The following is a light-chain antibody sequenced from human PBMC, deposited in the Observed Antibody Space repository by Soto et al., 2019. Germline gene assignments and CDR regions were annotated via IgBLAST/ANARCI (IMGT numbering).Light chain of an antibody. CDR3: QHYHDFQYT. J-gene: IGKJ2*01. CDR1: QSIGSW. CDR2: KAT. V-gene: IGKV1-5*03. Sequence: DIPMTQSPSTLSASVGDGVTITCRASQSIGSWLAWYQQKPGKAPKFLIYKATNLQSGVPSRFSGSGSGTDFSLTISSLQPVDSATYFCQHYHDFQYTFGPGTKLEI.